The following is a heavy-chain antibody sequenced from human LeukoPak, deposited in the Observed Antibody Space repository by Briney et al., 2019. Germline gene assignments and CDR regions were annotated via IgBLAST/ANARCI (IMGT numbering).Heavy chain of an antibody. V-gene: IGHV1-69*04. J-gene: IGHJ3*02. D-gene: IGHD6-6*01. Sequence: GSSVKVSCKASGGTFSSYAISWVRQAPGQGLEWMGRIIPILGIANYAQKFQGRVTITADKSTSTAYMELSSLRSEDTAVYYCARVGSSSDLTGDDAFDIWGQGTMVTVSS. CDR1: GGTFSSYA. CDR2: IIPILGIA. CDR3: ARVGSSSDLTGDDAFDI.